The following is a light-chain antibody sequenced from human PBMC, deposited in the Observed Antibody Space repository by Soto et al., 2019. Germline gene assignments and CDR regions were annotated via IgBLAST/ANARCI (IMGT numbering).Light chain of an antibody. V-gene: IGKV3-11*01. CDR2: DAS. Sequence: EIVLTQSPGTLSVSPGERATLSCRASQSVSRKLAWYQQTRGQAPRLLIYDASNRVTGIPARFSGSGSGTDFTLTISSLEPEDFAVYYCQQRSNWPPTFGGGTKVDIK. J-gene: IGKJ4*01. CDR3: QQRSNWPPT. CDR1: QSVSRK.